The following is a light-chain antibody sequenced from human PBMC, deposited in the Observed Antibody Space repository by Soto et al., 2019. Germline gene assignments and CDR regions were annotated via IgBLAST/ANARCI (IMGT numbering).Light chain of an antibody. V-gene: IGKV3-20*01. J-gene: IGKJ3*01. CDR3: QQFGGSPPVT. CDR2: GAS. Sequence: EIVLTQSPGSLSLSPGERATLSCRASQSLSNNFLAWYQQKPGQAPRLLIFGASTRATGIPDRFSGSGSGSDFTLTISRLEPEDCAMYYCQQFGGSPPVTFGPGTRVDIK. CDR1: QSLSNNF.